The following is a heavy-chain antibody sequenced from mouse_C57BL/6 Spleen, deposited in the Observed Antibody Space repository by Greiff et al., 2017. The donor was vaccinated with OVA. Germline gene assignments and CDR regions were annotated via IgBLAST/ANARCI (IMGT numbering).Heavy chain of an antibody. V-gene: IGHV1-42*01. D-gene: IGHD1-1*01. CDR3: ARGGYYGDV. Sequence: EVKLQESGPELVKPGASVKISCTASGYSFTGYYMNWVKQSPEKSLEWIGEINPSTGGTTYKQKLKAKATLTVDKSSSTAYMQLKSLTSEDSAVYYCARGGYYGDVWGTGTTVTVSS. CDR1: GYSFTGYY. CDR2: INPSTGGT. J-gene: IGHJ1*03.